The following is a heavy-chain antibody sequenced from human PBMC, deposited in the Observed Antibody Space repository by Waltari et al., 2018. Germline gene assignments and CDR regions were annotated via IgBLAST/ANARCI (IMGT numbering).Heavy chain of an antibody. J-gene: IGHJ4*02. CDR1: VFIFSSYW. Sequence: EVQLVESGGGLVQPGGSLRLSCLAPVFIFSSYWMDWVRQAPGKGLVWVSRINYDGSSTTYADSVKGRFTISRDNAKNTLYLHMSSLRAEDTAVYYCIRENIAAAGLESWGQGTLVTVSS. D-gene: IGHD6-13*01. CDR2: INYDGSST. V-gene: IGHV3-74*01. CDR3: IRENIAAAGLES.